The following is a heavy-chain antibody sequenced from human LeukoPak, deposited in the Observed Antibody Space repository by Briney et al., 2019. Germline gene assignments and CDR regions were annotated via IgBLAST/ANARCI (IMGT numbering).Heavy chain of an antibody. CDR1: GFTFSSYE. V-gene: IGHV3-48*03. CDR2: ISSSGSTI. CDR3: ARVSSGWYLDY. J-gene: IGHJ4*02. D-gene: IGHD6-19*01. Sequence: GGSLRLSCAASGFTFSSYEMNWVRQAPGKGLEWVSYISSSGSTIYYADSVKGRLTISRDNAKNSLYLQMNSLRAEDTAVYYCARVSSGWYLDYWGQGTLVTVSS.